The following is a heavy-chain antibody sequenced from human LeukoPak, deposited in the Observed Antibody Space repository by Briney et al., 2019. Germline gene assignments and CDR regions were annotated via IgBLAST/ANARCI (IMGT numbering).Heavy chain of an antibody. D-gene: IGHD3-10*01. CDR1: GFTFSSYS. CDR3: ARDGLLWFGELSFDY. V-gene: IGHV3-21*01. CDR2: ISSSSSYI. Sequence: GGSLRLSCAASGFTFSSYSMNWVRQAPGKGLEWVSSISSSSSYIYYADSVKGRFTISRDNAKNSLYLQMNSLRAEDTAVYYCARDGLLWFGELSFDYWGQGTLVTVSS. J-gene: IGHJ4*02.